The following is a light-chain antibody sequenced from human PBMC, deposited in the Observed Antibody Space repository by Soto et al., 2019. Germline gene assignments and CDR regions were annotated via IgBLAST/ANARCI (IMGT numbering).Light chain of an antibody. CDR3: QQYNNWPPT. Sequence: EIVMTQSPATLSVSPGERATLSCRASQCVSGNLAWYQQKPGQAPRLLIYGASTGATGIPARFSGSGSGTEFTLTISSLQSEDFAVYYCQQYNNWPPTFGQGTKVEIK. CDR1: QCVSGN. CDR2: GAS. V-gene: IGKV3-15*01. J-gene: IGKJ1*01.